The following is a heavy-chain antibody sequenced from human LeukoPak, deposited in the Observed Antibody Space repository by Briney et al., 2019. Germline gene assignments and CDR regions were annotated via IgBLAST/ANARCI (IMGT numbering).Heavy chain of an antibody. J-gene: IGHJ4*02. CDR1: GFSVSNNY. D-gene: IGHD6-13*01. CDR3: ARDTNSWLRADY. Sequence: GGSLRLSCAASGFSVSNNYMSWVRQAPGKGLEWVSIIYSDGRTYYADSVKGRFTISRDNSKNTLDLQMNSLRVEDTAVYYCARDTNSWLRADYWGQGTLVTVSS. CDR2: IYSDGRT. V-gene: IGHV3-66*01.